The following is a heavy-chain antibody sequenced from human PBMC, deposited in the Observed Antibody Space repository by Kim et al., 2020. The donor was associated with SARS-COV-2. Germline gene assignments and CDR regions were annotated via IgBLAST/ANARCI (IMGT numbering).Heavy chain of an antibody. CDR3: ASSITNYYFDY. Sequence: ASVKVSCKASGYIFTIYYMHWVRQAPGQGLEWMGIINPSGGRTSYARKFQGRVTMTRDTSTSTVYLELSSLRSEDTAVFYCASSITNYYFDYWGQGTLVT. D-gene: IGHD3-3*01. CDR2: INPSGGRT. J-gene: IGHJ4*02. CDR1: GYIFTIYY. V-gene: IGHV1-46*01.